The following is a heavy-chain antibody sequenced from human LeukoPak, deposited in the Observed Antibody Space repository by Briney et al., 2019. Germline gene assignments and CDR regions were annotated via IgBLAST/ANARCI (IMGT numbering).Heavy chain of an antibody. J-gene: IGHJ6*02. CDR1: GYTFTSYV. CDR3: ARDGGITIFGVVIMMSGYGMDV. CDR2: ISAYNCNT. V-gene: IGHV1-18*01. Sequence: ASVKVSCKASGYTFTSYVISWVRPAPGQGLEWMGWISAYNCNTHYAQKLQGRVTMTADTYTSTAYMERRSLRSDVSAVYYCARDGGITIFGVVIMMSGYGMDVWGQGTTVTVSS. D-gene: IGHD3-3*01.